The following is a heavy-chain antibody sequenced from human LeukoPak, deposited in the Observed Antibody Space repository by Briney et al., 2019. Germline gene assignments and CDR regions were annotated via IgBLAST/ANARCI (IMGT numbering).Heavy chain of an antibody. V-gene: IGHV3-33*01. J-gene: IGHJ6*02. CDR3: ARGWARDYYYYGMDV. Sequence: GGSLRLSCAASGFTFSSYGMHWVRQAPGKGLEWVAVIWYDGSNKYYADSVKGRFTISRDNSKNTLYLQMNSLRAEDTAVYYCARGWARDYYYYGMDVWGQGTTVTVS. CDR1: GFTFSSYG. D-gene: IGHD5-24*01. CDR2: IWYDGSNK.